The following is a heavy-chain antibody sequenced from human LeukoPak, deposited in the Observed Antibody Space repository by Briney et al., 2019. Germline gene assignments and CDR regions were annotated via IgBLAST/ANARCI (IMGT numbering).Heavy chain of an antibody. CDR2: MNPNSGNT. Sequence: ASVKVACKASGYTFTSYDINWVRQATGQGLEWMGWMNPNSGNTGYAQKFQGRVTMTRNTSISTAYMELSSLRSEDTAVYYCASLTPYYYDSSGYFADYWGQGTLVTVSS. CDR3: ASLTPYYYDSSGYFADY. CDR1: GYTFTSYD. D-gene: IGHD3-22*01. V-gene: IGHV1-8*01. J-gene: IGHJ4*02.